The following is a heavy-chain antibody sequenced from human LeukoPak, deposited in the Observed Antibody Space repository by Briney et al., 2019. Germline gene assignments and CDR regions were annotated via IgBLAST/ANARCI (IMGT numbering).Heavy chain of an antibody. V-gene: IGHV4-4*09. CDR2: IYTSGST. CDR3: ARTDFWSGYYTL. J-gene: IGHJ4*02. Sequence: SETLSLTCTVSGGSTSSYYWSWIRQPPGKGLEWIGYIYTSGSTNYNPSLKSRVTISVDTSKNQFSLKLSSVTAADTAVYYCARTDFWSGYYTLWGQGTLVTVSS. D-gene: IGHD3-3*01. CDR1: GGSTSSYY.